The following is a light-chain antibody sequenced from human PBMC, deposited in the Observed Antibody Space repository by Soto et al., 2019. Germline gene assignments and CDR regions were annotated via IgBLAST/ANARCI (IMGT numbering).Light chain of an antibody. Sequence: EIVLTQSPGTPSLSPGERATLSCRASQSVSSSYLAWYQQKPGQAPRFLIYGATTRDSGIPDRFSGSGSGTDFTLTISRLEPEDFAVYYCQQYGSSPLTFGGGTKVEIK. V-gene: IGKV3-20*01. CDR2: GAT. J-gene: IGKJ4*01. CDR1: QSVSSSY. CDR3: QQYGSSPLT.